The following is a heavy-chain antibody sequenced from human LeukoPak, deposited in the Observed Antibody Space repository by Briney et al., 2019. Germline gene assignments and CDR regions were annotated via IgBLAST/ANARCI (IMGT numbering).Heavy chain of an antibody. Sequence: GRSLRLSCAASGFIFSNYVMHGVRQAPGKGLEWVANIWDNGSNQYYADSVKGRFTISRDNSKNTLYLQMNSLRAEDTAVYYCARDDAAAGQNFDYWGLGTLVTVSS. CDR3: ARDDAAAGQNFDY. CDR1: GFIFSNYV. D-gene: IGHD6-13*01. CDR2: IWDNGSNQ. V-gene: IGHV3-33*01. J-gene: IGHJ4*02.